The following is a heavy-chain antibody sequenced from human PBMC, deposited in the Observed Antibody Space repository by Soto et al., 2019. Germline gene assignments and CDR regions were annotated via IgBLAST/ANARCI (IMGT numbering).Heavy chain of an antibody. D-gene: IGHD3-10*01. CDR1: GFTFSSYG. CDR2: ISYDGTNK. V-gene: IGHV3-30*18. J-gene: IGHJ4*02. Sequence: GGSLRLSCAASGFTFSSYGMHWVRQAPGKGLEWVAVISYDGTNKYYADSVKGRFTISRDNVKDTLYIQMNSLRVEDTAVYYCAKDPSPGSADYWGQGTLVTVSS. CDR3: AKDPSPGSADY.